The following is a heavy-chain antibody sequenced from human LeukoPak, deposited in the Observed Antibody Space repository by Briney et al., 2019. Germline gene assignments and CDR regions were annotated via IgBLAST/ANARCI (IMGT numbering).Heavy chain of an antibody. CDR1: GYTLTELS. CDR2: FDPEDGET. Sequence: GASVKVSCKVSGYTLTELSMHWVRQAPGKGLEWMGGFDPEDGETIYAQKFQGRVTMTEDTSTDTAYMELSSLRSEDTAVYYCATSRDYGDYPPPDYWGQGTLSPSPQ. J-gene: IGHJ4*02. V-gene: IGHV1-24*01. CDR3: ATSRDYGDYPPPDY. D-gene: IGHD4-17*01.